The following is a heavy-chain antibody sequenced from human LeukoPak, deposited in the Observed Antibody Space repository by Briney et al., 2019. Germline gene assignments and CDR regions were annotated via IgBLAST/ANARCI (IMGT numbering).Heavy chain of an antibody. CDR3: AKTARYCSSTSCYKYYYYYMDV. D-gene: IGHD2-2*02. J-gene: IGHJ6*03. CDR2: ISGSGGST. V-gene: IGHV3-23*01. CDR1: GFTFSSYA. Sequence: GGSLRLSCAASGFTFSSYAMSWVRQAPGKGLEWVSAISGSGGSTYYADSVKGRFTISRDNSKNTLYLQVNSLRAEDTAVYYCAKTARYCSSTSCYKYYYYYMDVWGKGTTVTVSS.